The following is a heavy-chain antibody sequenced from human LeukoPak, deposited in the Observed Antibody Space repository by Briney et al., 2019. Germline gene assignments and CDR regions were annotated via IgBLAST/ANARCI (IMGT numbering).Heavy chain of an antibody. D-gene: IGHD6-19*01. J-gene: IGHJ4*02. CDR3: AKDAGYSSGWYSGDDY. CDR1: GFTFSSYA. V-gene: IGHV3-23*01. CDR2: ISGSGGST. Sequence: PGGSLRLSCAAFGFTFSSYAMSWVRQAPGKGLEWVSAISGSGGSTYYADSVTGRFTISRDNSKNTLYLQMNSLRAEDTAVYYCAKDAGYSSGWYSGDDYWGQGTLVTVST.